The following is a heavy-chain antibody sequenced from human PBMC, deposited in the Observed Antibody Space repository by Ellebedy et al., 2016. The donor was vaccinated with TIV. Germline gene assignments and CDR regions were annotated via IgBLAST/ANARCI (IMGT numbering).Heavy chain of an antibody. CDR1: GFTFSTYW. CDR3: TRGSDYENDVFDI. J-gene: IGHJ3*02. CDR2: INSDGTTI. D-gene: IGHD1-26*01. Sequence: PGGSLRLSCAASGFTFSTYWMTWVRQTPGKGLVWVSRINSDGTTIDYADSVKGRFTISRDNAKNTLYLQMNSLRAEDTAVYYCTRGSDYENDVFDIWGQGTMVTVSS. V-gene: IGHV3-74*01.